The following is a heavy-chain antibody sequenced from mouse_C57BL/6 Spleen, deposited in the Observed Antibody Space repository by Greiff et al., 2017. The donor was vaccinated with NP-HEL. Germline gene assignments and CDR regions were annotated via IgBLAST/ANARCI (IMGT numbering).Heavy chain of an antibody. D-gene: IGHD2-4*01. J-gene: IGHJ2*01. Sequence: QVQLQQPGAELVMPGASVKLSCKASGYTFTSYWMHWVKQRPGQGLEWIGEIDPSDSYTNYNQKFKGKSTLTVDKSSSTAYMQLSSLTSEDSAVYYCARRDYGGRYFDYWGQGTTLTVSS. CDR2: IDPSDSYT. CDR3: ARRDYGGRYFDY. V-gene: IGHV1-69*01. CDR1: GYTFTSYW.